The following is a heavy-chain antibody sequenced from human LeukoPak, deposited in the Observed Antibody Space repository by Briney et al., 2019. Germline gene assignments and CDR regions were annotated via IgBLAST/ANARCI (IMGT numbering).Heavy chain of an antibody. CDR2: IKQDGSEK. V-gene: IGHV3-7*01. J-gene: IGHJ3*02. CDR3: ARALQWLATDAFDI. D-gene: IGHD6-19*01. Sequence: PGGSLRLSCAASGFTFSSYWMNWVRRAPGKGLEWVANIKQDGSEKYYVDSVKGRFTISRDNAKNSLYLQMNSLRVDDTAVYYCARALQWLATDAFDIWGQGTMVTVSS. CDR1: GFTFSSYW.